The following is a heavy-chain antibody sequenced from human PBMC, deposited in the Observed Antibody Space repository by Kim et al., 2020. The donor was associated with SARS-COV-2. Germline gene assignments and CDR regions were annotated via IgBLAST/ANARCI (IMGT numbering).Heavy chain of an antibody. J-gene: IGHJ4*01. D-gene: IGHD3-10*01. CDR3: ARAAYYYGSGSDFDY. CDR1: GFTFSSYA. Sequence: GGSLRLSCAASGFTFSSYAMHWVRQAPGKGLEWVAVISYDGSNKYYADSVKGRFTISGDNSKNTLYLQMNSLRAEDTAVYYCARAAYYYGSGSDFDYWG. V-gene: IGHV3-30-3*01. CDR2: ISYDGSNK.